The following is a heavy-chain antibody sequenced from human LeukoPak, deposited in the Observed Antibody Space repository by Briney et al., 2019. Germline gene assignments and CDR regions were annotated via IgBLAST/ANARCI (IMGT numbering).Heavy chain of an antibody. V-gene: IGHV4-34*01. Sequence: SETLSLTCAVYGGSFSGYYWSWIRQPPGKGLEWIGSIYYSGSTYYNPSLKSRVTISVDTSKNQFSLKLSSVTAADTAVYYCARGYGDYYYYYYYYMDVWGKGTTVTVSS. J-gene: IGHJ6*03. D-gene: IGHD4-17*01. CDR1: GGSFSGYY. CDR2: IYYSGST. CDR3: ARGYGDYYYYYYYYMDV.